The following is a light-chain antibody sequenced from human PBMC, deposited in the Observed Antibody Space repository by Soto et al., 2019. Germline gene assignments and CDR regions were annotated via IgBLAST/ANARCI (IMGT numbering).Light chain of an antibody. J-gene: IGLJ1*01. CDR1: SSDVGTYNL. V-gene: IGLV2-23*02. Sequence: ALTQPASVSGSPGQSITISCTGASSDVGTYNLVSWYQQHPGKAPKLMIYEVSKRPSGVSNRFSGSKSGNTASLTISGLQAEDEADYYCCSYAGSNTLYVFGTGTKVTVL. CDR3: CSYAGSNTLYV. CDR2: EVS.